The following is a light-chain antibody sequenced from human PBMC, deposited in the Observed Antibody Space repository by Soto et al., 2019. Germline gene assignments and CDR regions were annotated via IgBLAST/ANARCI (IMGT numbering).Light chain of an antibody. CDR1: QDISNY. CDR3: QQYDKRPRT. Sequence: DIQMTQSPSSLSASVGDRVTLTCQASQDISNYLNWYQQKPGKAPKLLIYDASNLETGVPSRFSGSGSGTDFTCTISSLQHGDSATYYCQQYDKRPRTFGPGTKVDIK. V-gene: IGKV1-33*01. CDR2: DAS. J-gene: IGKJ3*01.